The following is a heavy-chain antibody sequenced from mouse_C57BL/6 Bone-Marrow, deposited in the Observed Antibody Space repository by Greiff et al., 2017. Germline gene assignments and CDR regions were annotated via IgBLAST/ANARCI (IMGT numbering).Heavy chain of an antibody. Sequence: EVKLMESGGGLVRPGGSLKLSCAASGFTFSSYTMSWVSQTPEKRLEWVATISGGGGNTYYTDSVKGRFTLSRENAKTTLSLQMICLWSEDTAFYYCARHLYGNYYSYYPMDYWGQGTSVTVSS. CDR1: GFTFSSYT. CDR2: ISGGGGNT. D-gene: IGHD2-1*01. J-gene: IGHJ4*01. V-gene: IGHV5-9*01. CDR3: ARHLYGNYYSYYPMDY.